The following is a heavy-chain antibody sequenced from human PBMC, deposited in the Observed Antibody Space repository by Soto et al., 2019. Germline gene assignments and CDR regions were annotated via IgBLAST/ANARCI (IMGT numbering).Heavy chain of an antibody. V-gene: IGHV3-23*01. CDR1: GFTCSTSA. Sequence: GGVLRLYCAASGFTCSTSAMNWVRQAPGKGLEWVSLISATSDAAYYAESVKGRFTSSRDNSKNTLYLQMNSLRAEDTAVYYCGKYSGSYPVYNVMNVWGQGTTVTVSS. CDR2: ISATSDAA. CDR3: GKYSGSYPVYNVMNV. D-gene: IGHD1-26*01. J-gene: IGHJ6*02.